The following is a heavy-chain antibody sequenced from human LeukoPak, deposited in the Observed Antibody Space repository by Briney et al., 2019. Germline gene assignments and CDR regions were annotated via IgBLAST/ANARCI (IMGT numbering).Heavy chain of an antibody. J-gene: IGHJ4*02. CDR1: GGTFSSYA. V-gene: IGHV1-69*05. D-gene: IGHD5-18*01. CDR2: IIPIFGTA. CDR3: ARDFFRDGYINFDY. Sequence: GASVKVSCKASGGTFSSYAISWVRQAPGQGLEWMGRIIPIFGTANYAQKFQGRVTITTDESTSTAYMELSSLRSEDTAVYYRARDFFRDGYINFDYWGRGTLVTVSS.